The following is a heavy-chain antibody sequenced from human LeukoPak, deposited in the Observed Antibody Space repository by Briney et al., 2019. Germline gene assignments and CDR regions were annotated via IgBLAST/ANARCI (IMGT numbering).Heavy chain of an antibody. D-gene: IGHD3-22*01. V-gene: IGHV3-23*01. CDR2: ISGSGGST. CDR1: GLTFSSYA. CDR3: ARRPYYYDSSGLLVYFDY. J-gene: IGHJ4*02. Sequence: GGSLRLSCAASGLTFSSYAMSWVRQAPGKGLEWVSAISGSGGSTYYADSVKGRFTISGDNSKNTLYLQMNSLRAEDTAVYYCARRPYYYDSSGLLVYFDYWGQGTLVTVSS.